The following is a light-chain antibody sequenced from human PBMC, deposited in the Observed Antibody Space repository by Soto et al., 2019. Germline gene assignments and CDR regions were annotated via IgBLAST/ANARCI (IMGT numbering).Light chain of an antibody. J-gene: IGKJ4*01. Sequence: DVQVTQSPSTLSASIGDRVTITCRASQLISTWLAWYQQKPGKAPRLLIYDASNLQSGVPSRFSGSASGAEFTLTISGLLSDDVATYYCQQYNSYPLTFGGGTKVEI. CDR3: QQYNSYPLT. V-gene: IGKV1-5*01. CDR1: QLISTW. CDR2: DAS.